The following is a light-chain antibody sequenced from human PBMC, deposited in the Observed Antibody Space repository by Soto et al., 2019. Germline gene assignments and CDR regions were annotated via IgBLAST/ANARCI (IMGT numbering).Light chain of an antibody. CDR2: GAS. CDR3: QQYGSSGT. V-gene: IGKV3-20*01. Sequence: IVLTQSPGTLSLSQGERATLSCRASQSVSNNYLAWYQQKPGQAPRLLIYGASNRATGIPDRFSGSGSGTDFTLTISRLEPEDFAVYYCQQYGSSGTFGPGTKVDIK. J-gene: IGKJ3*01. CDR1: QSVSNNY.